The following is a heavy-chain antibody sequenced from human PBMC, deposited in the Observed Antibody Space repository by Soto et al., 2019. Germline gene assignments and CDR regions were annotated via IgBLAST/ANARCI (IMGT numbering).Heavy chain of an antibody. CDR3: ARDPFFNYGGNSGYFDL. CDR2: IFYDGRT. D-gene: IGHD2-21*01. J-gene: IGHJ2*01. Sequence: SETLSLTCTVSGGSISSAPSYWAWIRQPPGKGLEWIGHIFYDGRTTYSPSLRSRVSMSINKSKNQFSLKLASVTAADTAVYYCARDPFFNYGGNSGYFDLWGRGTLVTVSS. V-gene: IGHV4-39*07. CDR1: GGSISSAPSY.